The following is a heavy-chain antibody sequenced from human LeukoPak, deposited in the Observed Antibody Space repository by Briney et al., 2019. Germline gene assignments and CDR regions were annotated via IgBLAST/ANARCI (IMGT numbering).Heavy chain of an antibody. CDR2: LRGDGET. J-gene: IGHJ4*02. V-gene: IGHV3-23*01. D-gene: IGHD5-24*01. Sequence: GGSLRLSCAASGFSFTNYAMSWVRQAPARGPEWVSSLRGDGETFYADSVKGRFTLSRDDSRNTVYLQLNNLRVEDTAVYYCAKEMATRGVFDYWGQGTLVTVSS. CDR3: AKEMATRGVFDY. CDR1: GFSFTNYA.